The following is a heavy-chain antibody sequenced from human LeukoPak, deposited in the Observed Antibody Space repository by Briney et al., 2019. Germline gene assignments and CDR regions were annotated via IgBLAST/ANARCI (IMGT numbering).Heavy chain of an antibody. CDR1: GYTFTGYF. V-gene: IGHV1-2*02. Sequence: ASVRVSCKASGYTFTGYFMHWVRQAPGQGLDWMGWINPNTGGTKYAQKFQGRVTMTRDTSIGTAYMELSTVTSDDTAVYFCARVHATGYFSLDLGYWGQGTLVTVPS. D-gene: IGHD3-9*01. CDR2: INPNTGGT. CDR3: ARVHATGYFSLDLGY. J-gene: IGHJ4*02.